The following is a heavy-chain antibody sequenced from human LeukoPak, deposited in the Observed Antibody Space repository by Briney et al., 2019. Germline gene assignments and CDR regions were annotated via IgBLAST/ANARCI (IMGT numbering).Heavy chain of an antibody. CDR1: GGSFSGYH. J-gene: IGHJ4*02. V-gene: IGHV4-34*01. CDR2: INHSGST. D-gene: IGHD2-2*01. Sequence: SETLSLTCAVYGGSFSGYHWSWIRQPPGKGLEWIGEINHSGSTNYNPSLKSRVTISVDTSKNQFSLKLSSVTAADTAVYYCARVSGALVVWGQGTLVTVSS. CDR3: ARVSGALVV.